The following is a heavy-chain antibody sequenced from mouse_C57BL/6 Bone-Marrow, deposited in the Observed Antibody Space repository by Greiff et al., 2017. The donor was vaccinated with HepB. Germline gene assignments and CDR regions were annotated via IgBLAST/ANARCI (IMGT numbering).Heavy chain of an antibody. V-gene: IGHV1-55*01. CDR3: EKDLIYYGNSYVDY. D-gene: IGHD1-1*01. CDR2: IYPGSGST. Sequence: QVQLQQPGAELVKPGASVKMSCKASGYTFTSDWITWVKQRPGQGLEWIGDIYPGSGSTNYNEKFKSKATLTVDTSSSTAYLQLSSLTSEDSAVYYCEKDLIYYGNSYVDYWGKGTTLTVSS. CDR1: GYTFTSDW. J-gene: IGHJ2*01.